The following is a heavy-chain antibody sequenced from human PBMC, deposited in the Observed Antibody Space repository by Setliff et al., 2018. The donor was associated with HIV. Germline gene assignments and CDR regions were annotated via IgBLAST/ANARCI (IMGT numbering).Heavy chain of an antibody. CDR1: GYTLTTFG. Sequence: ASVKVSCKASGYTLTTFGISWVRQAPGQGLEWMGWISPYNGNTNYAQKLQGRVTMTTDTSTSTAYMELRCLRPDDTAVYYCAGVSVRPSRGDSSSWYFDYWGQGTLVTVSS. CDR2: ISPYNGNT. V-gene: IGHV1-18*01. CDR3: AGVSVRPSRGDSSSWYFDY. J-gene: IGHJ4*02. D-gene: IGHD6-13*01.